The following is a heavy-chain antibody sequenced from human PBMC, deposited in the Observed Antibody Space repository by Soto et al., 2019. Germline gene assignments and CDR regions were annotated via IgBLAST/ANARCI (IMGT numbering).Heavy chain of an antibody. Sequence: QGQLQESGPRLVKPSWSLSLTCAVSGDSITGKHSWHWVRQAPTEGLAWIGEIFHSGFTNYNPSRQRRVTISLDTSKNQLSLIVNSVTAADTAVYFCASAADFSASGTMYIDKGGQGILVTVSS. J-gene: IGHJ4*02. D-gene: IGHD3-10*01. V-gene: IGHV4-4*02. CDR3: ASAADFSASGTMYIDK. CDR1: GDSITGKHS. CDR2: IFHSGFT.